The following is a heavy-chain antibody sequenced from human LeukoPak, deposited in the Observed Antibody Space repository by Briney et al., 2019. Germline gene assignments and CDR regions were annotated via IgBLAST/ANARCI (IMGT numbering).Heavy chain of an antibody. CDR2: ISPSGDIT. Sequence: GGSLRLSCAASGFIFSSHGMNWVRQAPGKGLEWVSGISPSGDITYYADSVKGRFTISRDNSKNTVYLQMNSLTAEDTAVYYCARGPPWYFDLWGRGTLVTVSS. V-gene: IGHV3-23*01. D-gene: IGHD6-25*01. J-gene: IGHJ2*01. CDR1: GFIFSSHG. CDR3: ARGPPWYFDL.